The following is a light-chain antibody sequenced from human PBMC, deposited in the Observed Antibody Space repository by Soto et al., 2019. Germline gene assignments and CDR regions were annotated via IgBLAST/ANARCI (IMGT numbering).Light chain of an antibody. CDR3: QQYGSSPRT. CDR2: GAS. Sequence: EIVLTQFPGTLSLSPGERATLSCRASQSVSSSYLAWYQQKPGQAPRLLIYGASSRATGIPARFSGSGSGTDFTLTISRLEPEDFAVYYCQQYGSSPRTFGQGTKVDIK. CDR1: QSVSSSY. J-gene: IGKJ1*01. V-gene: IGKV3-20*01.